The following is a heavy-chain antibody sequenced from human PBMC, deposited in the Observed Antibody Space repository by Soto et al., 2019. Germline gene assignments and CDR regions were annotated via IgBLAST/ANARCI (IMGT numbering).Heavy chain of an antibody. V-gene: IGHV4-38-2*02. CDR2: IYHSGST. J-gene: IGHJ4*02. CDR3: ARVTPAPPTYYDILTGYYQSEYFDY. CDR1: GYSISSGYY. Sequence: SGYSISSGYYWGWIRQPPGKGLEWIGSIYHSGSTYYNPSLKSRVTISVDTSKNQFSLKLSSVTAADTAVYYCARVTPAPPTYYDILTGYYQSEYFDYWGQGTLVTVSS. D-gene: IGHD3-9*01.